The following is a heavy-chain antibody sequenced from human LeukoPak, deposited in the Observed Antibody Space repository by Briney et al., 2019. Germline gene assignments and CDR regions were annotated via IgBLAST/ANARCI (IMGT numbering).Heavy chain of an antibody. Sequence: SQTLSLTCAISGDTVSSNSVAWNWIRQSPSRGLECLGRTYNRSKWYNDYAVSVKSRITISPDTSKNQFSLQLNSVTPEDTAVYYCARDAAVAGTGYSFDIWGQGTMVIVSS. J-gene: IGHJ3*02. CDR1: GDTVSSNSVA. CDR2: TYNRSKWYN. V-gene: IGHV6-1*01. D-gene: IGHD6-19*01. CDR3: ARDAAVAGTGYSFDI.